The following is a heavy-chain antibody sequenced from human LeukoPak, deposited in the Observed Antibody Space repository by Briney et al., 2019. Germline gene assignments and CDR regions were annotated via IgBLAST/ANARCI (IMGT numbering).Heavy chain of an antibody. Sequence: GGSLRLSCAASRFTFSTYCMTWVRQAPGKGLEWVANIKEDGSERHYVDAVQGRFTISRDNAKNSLYLQMNSLRAEDTAVYYCAKSLTPLNYDISNSNGMDVWGQGTTATVSS. CDR2: IKEDGSER. CDR3: AKSLTPLNYDISNSNGMDV. D-gene: IGHD3-9*01. CDR1: RFTFSTYC. V-gene: IGHV3-7*05. J-gene: IGHJ6*02.